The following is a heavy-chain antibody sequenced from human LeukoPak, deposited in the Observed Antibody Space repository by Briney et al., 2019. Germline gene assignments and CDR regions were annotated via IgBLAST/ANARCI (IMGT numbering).Heavy chain of an antibody. CDR1: GYSFTSYW. V-gene: IGHV5-51*01. J-gene: IGHJ4*02. D-gene: IGHD3-22*01. CDR3: ARQGVYYYDSSGPDY. CDR2: IYPGDSDT. Sequence: GESLKISCKGSGYSFTSYWIGLVRQMPGKGLEWMGIIYPGDSDTRYSPSFQGQVTISADKSISTAYLQWSSLKASDTAMYYCARQGVYYYDSSGPDYWGQGTLVTVSS.